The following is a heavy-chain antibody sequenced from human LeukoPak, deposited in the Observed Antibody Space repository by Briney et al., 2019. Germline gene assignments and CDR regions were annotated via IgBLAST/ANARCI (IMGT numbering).Heavy chain of an antibody. D-gene: IGHD2-2*01. Sequence: ASVKVSCKASRYTFTDYYMHWVRQAPGQGLEWMGWINPNSGGTNYAQKFQGRVTMTRDTSISTAYMELSRLRSDDTAVYYCARDQGYCSSTSCSNWFDPWGQGTLVTVSS. CDR2: INPNSGGT. V-gene: IGHV1-2*02. CDR3: ARDQGYCSSTSCSNWFDP. CDR1: RYTFTDYY. J-gene: IGHJ5*02.